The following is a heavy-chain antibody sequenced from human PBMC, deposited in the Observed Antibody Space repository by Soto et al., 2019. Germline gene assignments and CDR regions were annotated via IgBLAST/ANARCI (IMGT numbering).Heavy chain of an antibody. Sequence: PGGSLRLSCAASGFNFGSSAMSWIRQPPGRGLEWVSGISNIGDNTFYANSVKGRFSVSRDNSKNTLFLHMDSLRAEDTAVYYCATRPARSIWGQGTMVTVSS. CDR3: ATRPARSI. CDR2: ISNIGDNT. J-gene: IGHJ4*02. CDR1: GFNFGSSA. V-gene: IGHV3-23*01. D-gene: IGHD2-2*01.